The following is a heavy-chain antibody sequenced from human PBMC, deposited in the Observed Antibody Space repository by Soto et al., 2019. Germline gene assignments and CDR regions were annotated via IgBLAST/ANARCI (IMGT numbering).Heavy chain of an antibody. CDR1: GYTFTSYY. CDR3: AVLSGYCSGGSCYSYIDY. Sequence: GASVKVSCKASGYTFTSYYMHWVRQAPGRGLEWMGIINPSGGSTSYAQKFQGRVTMTRDTSTSTVYMELSSLRSEDTAVYYCAVLSGYCSGGSCYSYIDYWGQGTLVTVSS. V-gene: IGHV1-46*01. J-gene: IGHJ4*02. D-gene: IGHD2-15*01. CDR2: INPSGGST.